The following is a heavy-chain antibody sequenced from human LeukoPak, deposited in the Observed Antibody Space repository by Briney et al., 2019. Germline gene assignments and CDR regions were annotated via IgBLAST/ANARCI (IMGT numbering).Heavy chain of an antibody. V-gene: IGHV4-59*01. CDR2: IYYSGST. Sequence: PSETLSLTCTVSGGSISSYYWSWIRQPPGKGLEWIGYIYYSGSTNYNPSLKSRVTISVDTSKNQFSLKLSSVTAADTAVYYCARGYHDFSGYWLSYFDYWGQGTLVRVSS. CDR3: ARGYHDFSGYWLSYFDY. CDR1: GGSISSYY. J-gene: IGHJ4*02. D-gene: IGHD3-22*01.